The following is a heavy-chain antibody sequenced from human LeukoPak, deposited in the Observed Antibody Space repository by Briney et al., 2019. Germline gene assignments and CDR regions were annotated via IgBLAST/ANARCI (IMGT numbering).Heavy chain of an antibody. CDR1: GFTFSSYW. CDR2: INSDGSST. V-gene: IGHV3-74*01. D-gene: IGHD6-19*01. CDR3: ARDEGPSGWYDHYYYGMDV. J-gene: IGHJ6*02. Sequence: PGGSLRLSCAASGFTFSSYWMHWVRQAPGKGLVWVSRINSDGSSTSYADSVKGRFTISRDNAKNTLYLQMNSLRAEDTAVYYCARDEGPSGWYDHYYYGMDVWGQGTTVTVSS.